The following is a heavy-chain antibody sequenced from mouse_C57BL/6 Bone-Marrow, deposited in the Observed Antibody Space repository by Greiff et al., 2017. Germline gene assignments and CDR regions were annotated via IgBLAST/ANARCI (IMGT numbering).Heavy chain of an antibody. CDR2: INPNYGTT. D-gene: IGHD2-10*02. CDR1: GYSFTDYN. CDR3: ARRGYSMDDFDY. V-gene: IGHV1-39*01. Sequence: VHVKQSGPELVKPGASVKISCKASGYSFTDYNMNWVKQSNGKSLEWIGVINPNYGTTSYNQKFKGKATLTVDQSSSTAYMQLNSLTSEDSAVYYCARRGYSMDDFDYGGQGTTLTVSS. J-gene: IGHJ2*01.